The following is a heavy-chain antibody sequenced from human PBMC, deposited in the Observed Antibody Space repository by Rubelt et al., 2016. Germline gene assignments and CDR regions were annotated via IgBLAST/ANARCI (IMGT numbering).Heavy chain of an antibody. CDR1: GFTFSSFN. CDR2: ISGSGGTQ. V-gene: IGHV3-48*03. CDR3: ARGFDY. J-gene: IGHJ4*02. Sequence: GGSLRLSCVASGFTFSSFNMNWVRQAPGKGLEWVSYISGSGGTQFYTDSVKGRFTISSDNAKNSLYLQMNSLRAVDSALYYCARGFDYWGQGTVVTVSA.